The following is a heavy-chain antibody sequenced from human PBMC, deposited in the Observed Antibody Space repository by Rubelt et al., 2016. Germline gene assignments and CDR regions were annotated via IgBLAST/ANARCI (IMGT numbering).Heavy chain of an antibody. J-gene: IGHJ4*02. CDR1: GGSISSSSYY. CDR3: ATSGGNGGDFDY. Sequence: QLQLQESGPGLVKPSETLSLTCTVSGGSISSSSYYWGWIRQPPGKGLEWIGRIYYSGCTHYNPSLKSRVPISVDTAKNQFFLKLSSVTAADTAVYYCATSGGNGGDFDYWGQGTLVTVSS. V-gene: IGHV4-39*07. CDR2: IYYSGCT. D-gene: IGHD4-23*01.